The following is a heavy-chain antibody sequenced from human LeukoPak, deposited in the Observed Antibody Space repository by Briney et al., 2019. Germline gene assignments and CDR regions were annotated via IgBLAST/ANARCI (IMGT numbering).Heavy chain of an antibody. CDR3: TRDLRMVYAIEEVGLDP. V-gene: IGHV1-2*02. CDR2: ISPNSGGT. D-gene: IGHD2-8*01. Sequence: ASVKVSCKASGYTFTGYYMHWVRQAPGQGLEWMGWISPNSGGTNYAQKFQGRVTMTRDTSISTAYMELSRLRSDDTAVYYCTRDLRMVYAIEEVGLDPWGQGTLVIVSS. J-gene: IGHJ5*02. CDR1: GYTFTGYY.